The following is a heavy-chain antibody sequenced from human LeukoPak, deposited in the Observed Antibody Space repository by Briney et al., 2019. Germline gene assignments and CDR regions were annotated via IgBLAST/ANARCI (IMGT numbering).Heavy chain of an antibody. CDR3: AEDAWRRDFYYSMDV. J-gene: IGHJ6*02. CDR1: GFTFDDYA. Sequence: GGSLRLSCEASGFTFDDYAMYWVRQAPGKGLEWVSGISWNSGNIGYADSVKGRFTISRDNAKNSLYLEMNRLRAEDTALYFCAEDAWRRDFYYSMDVWGQGTTVAVSS. CDR2: ISWNSGNI. V-gene: IGHV3-9*01.